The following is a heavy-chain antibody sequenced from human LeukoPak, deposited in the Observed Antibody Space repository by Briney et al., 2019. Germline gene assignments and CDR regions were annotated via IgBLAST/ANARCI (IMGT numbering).Heavy chain of an antibody. CDR3: ARGRNWDYYYYYMDV. J-gene: IGHJ6*03. Sequence: SETLSLTCTVSGGSISSSSYYWGWIRQPPGKGLEWIGSIYYSGSTYYNPSLKSRVTISVDTSKNQFSLKLSSVTAADTAVYYCARGRNWDYYYYYMDVWGKGTTVTVSS. V-gene: IGHV4-39*07. CDR1: GGSISSSSYY. CDR2: IYYSGST. D-gene: IGHD7-27*01.